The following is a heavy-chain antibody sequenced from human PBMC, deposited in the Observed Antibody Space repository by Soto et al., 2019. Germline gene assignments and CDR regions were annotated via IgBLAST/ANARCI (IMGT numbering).Heavy chain of an antibody. Sequence: SETLSLTCIVSGGSVRGSNWSWIRQSAAKGLEGIGRIYASGTTNYNASLKSRVTISFDTSRIQFSLNVKSVTDADAALYYRVKNYRSHGPGCSYHWGQG. CDR3: VKNYRSHGPGCSYH. CDR1: GGSVRGSN. CDR2: IYASGTT. D-gene: IGHD3-10*01. V-gene: IGHV4-4*07. J-gene: IGHJ5*02.